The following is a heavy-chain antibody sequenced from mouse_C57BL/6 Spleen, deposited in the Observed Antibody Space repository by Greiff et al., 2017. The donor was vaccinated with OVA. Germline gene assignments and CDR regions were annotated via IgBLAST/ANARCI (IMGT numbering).Heavy chain of an antibody. V-gene: IGHV5-17*01. CDR3: ARGAQLGGFAY. CDR2: ISSGSSTI. CDR1: GFTFSDYG. D-gene: IGHD4-1*02. J-gene: IGHJ3*01. Sequence: EVKLEESGGGLVKPGGSLKLSCAASGFTFSDYGMHWVRQAPEKGLEWVAYISSGSSTIYYADTVKGRFTISRDNAKNTLFLQMTSLRSDDTAMYYCARGAQLGGFAYWGQGTLVTVSA.